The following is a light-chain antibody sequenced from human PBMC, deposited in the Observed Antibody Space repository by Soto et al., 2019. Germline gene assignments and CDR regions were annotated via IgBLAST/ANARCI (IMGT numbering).Light chain of an antibody. CDR1: QSIDNRY. CDR2: ATS. J-gene: IGKJ1*01. V-gene: IGKV3-20*01. CDR3: HQSFASSWT. Sequence: EIVLTQSPGTLSSSPGERATLSCRASQSIDNRYFARYQHKPGQAPRLLIYATSSRATGIPDRFGGSGSGTDFTLTINRLEPEDFAVYYCHQSFASSWTFGQGTKV.